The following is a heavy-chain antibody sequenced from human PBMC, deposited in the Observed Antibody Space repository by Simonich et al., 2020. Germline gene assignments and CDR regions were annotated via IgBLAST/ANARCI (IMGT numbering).Heavy chain of an antibody. CDR1: GFTFSSYA. Sequence: GGGLVQPGGSLRLSCAASGFTFSSYAMSWVRQAPGKGLEWVSAISGSGGSTYYADSVKGRFTISRDNSKNTLYLQMNSLRAEDTAVYYGAKGLGESITMIVVVIDAFDIWGQGTMVTVSS. J-gene: IGHJ3*02. V-gene: IGHV3-23*01. CDR2: ISGSGGST. D-gene: IGHD3-22*01. CDR3: AKGLGESITMIVVVIDAFDI.